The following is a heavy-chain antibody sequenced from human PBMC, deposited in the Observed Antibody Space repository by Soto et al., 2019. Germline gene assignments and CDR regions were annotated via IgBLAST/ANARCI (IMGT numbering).Heavy chain of an antibody. D-gene: IGHD3-16*01. J-gene: IGHJ4*02. CDR3: ARDYSSSWYFGYYDYGWGSPANYYFDY. Sequence: EVQLVESGGGLVQPGGSLRLSCAASGFTFSSYWMSWVRQAPGKGLEWVANIKQDGSEKYYVDSVKGRFTISRDNAKNSLYLQMNSLRAEDTAVYYCARDYSSSWYFGYYDYGWGSPANYYFDYWGQGTLVTVSS. CDR2: IKQDGSEK. CDR1: GFTFSSYW. V-gene: IGHV3-7*05.